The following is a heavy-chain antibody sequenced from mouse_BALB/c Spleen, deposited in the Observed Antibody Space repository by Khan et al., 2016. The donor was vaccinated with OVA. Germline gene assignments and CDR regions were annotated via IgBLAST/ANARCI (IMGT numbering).Heavy chain of an antibody. CDR2: INPHIGET. D-gene: IGHD1-1*01. CDR1: GYSFTGYF. CDR3: SRKNGGDVGY. J-gene: IGHJ2*01. V-gene: IGHV1-20*02. Sequence: VQLKQSGAELVKPGASVKISCKASGYSFTGYFMNWVMQSHGKSLEWIGRINPHIGETFYNQKFKGKATLTVDESSTTAHMELRSLASEDSAVYCCSRKNGGDVGYWGQGTTLTVSS.